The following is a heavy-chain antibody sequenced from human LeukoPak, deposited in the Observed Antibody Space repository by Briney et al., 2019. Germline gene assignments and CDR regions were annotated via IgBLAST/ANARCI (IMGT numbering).Heavy chain of an antibody. J-gene: IGHJ4*02. CDR2: IIGSGSST. V-gene: IGHV3-23*01. CDR1: GFTFSSYA. D-gene: IGHD6-13*01. CDR3: AKDRAQQLVLDF. Sequence: GGSLRLSCAASGFTFSSYAMSWVRQAPGKGLEWVSAIIGSGSSTYYADSVKGRFTISRENSKNTLFLQMNSLRAEDAAVYYCAKDRAQQLVLDFWGQGTLVTVSS.